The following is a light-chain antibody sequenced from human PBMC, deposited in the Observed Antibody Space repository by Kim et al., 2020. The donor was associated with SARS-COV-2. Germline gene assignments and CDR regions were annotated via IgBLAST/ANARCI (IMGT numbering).Light chain of an antibody. Sequence: SYELTQPPSVSVSPGQTASITCSGDKLGDKYACWYQQKPGQSPVLVIYQDSKRPSGIPERFSGSNSGNTATLTISGTPAMDEADYYCQAWDSRPLVFGGG. J-gene: IGLJ2*01. V-gene: IGLV3-1*01. CDR3: QAWDSRPLV. CDR1: KLGDKY. CDR2: QDS.